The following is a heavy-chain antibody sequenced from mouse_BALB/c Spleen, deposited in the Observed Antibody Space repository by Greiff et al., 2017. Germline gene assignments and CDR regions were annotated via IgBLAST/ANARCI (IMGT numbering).Heavy chain of an antibody. Sequence: DVKLQESGPGLVKPSQSLSLTCTVTGYSITSDYAWNWIRQFPGNKLEWMGYISYSGSTSYNPSLKSRISITRDTSKNQFFLQLNSVTTEDTATYYCARENYRYFDYWGQGTTLTVSS. CDR1: GYSITSDYA. CDR2: ISYSGST. D-gene: IGHD2-14*01. CDR3: ARENYRYFDY. V-gene: IGHV3-2*02. J-gene: IGHJ2*01.